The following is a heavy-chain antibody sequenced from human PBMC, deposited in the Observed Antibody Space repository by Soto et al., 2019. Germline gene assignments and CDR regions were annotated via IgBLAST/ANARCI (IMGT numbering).Heavy chain of an antibody. D-gene: IGHD3-9*01. CDR1: GFNFSDYV. Sequence: GGSLRLSCAAFGFNFSDYVMGWVRQAPGKGLEWVTTISFSGSGTYYADSVKGRFTISRDNSNNTLYLQMNSLRAEDTAVYYCAKRDGLRYFDWLKPFDPWGQGTLVTVSS. CDR3: AKRDGLRYFDWLKPFDP. CDR2: ISFSGSGT. J-gene: IGHJ5*02. V-gene: IGHV3-23*01.